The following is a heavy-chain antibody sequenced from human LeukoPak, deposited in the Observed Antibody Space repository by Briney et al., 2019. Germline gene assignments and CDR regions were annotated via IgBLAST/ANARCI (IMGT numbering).Heavy chain of an antibody. V-gene: IGHV4-39*07. D-gene: IGHD3-16*02. CDR2: IYYSGST. J-gene: IGHJ4*02. CDR3: ARSIMITFGGVIVKDRPAYYFDY. CDR1: GGSISSSSDD. Sequence: SETLSLTCTVSGGSISSSSDDWGWIRQPPGKGLEWIGSIYYSGSTNYNPSLKSRVTISVDTSKNQFSLKLSSVTAADTAVYYCARSIMITFGGVIVKDRPAYYFDYWGQGTLVTVSS.